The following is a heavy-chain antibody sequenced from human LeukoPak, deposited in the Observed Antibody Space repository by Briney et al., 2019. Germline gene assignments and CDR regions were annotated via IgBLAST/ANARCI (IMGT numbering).Heavy chain of an antibody. CDR1: GGTFSSYA. J-gene: IGHJ1*01. CDR3: ARSHSPRMVRGVMEYFQH. CDR2: IIPILGIA. D-gene: IGHD3-10*01. V-gene: IGHV1-69*04. Sequence: SVKVSCKASGGTFSSYAISWVRQAPGQGLEWMGRIIPILGIANYAQKFQGRVTITADKSTSTAYMELSSLRSEDTAVYYCARSHSPRMVRGVMEYFQHWGQGTLVTVSS.